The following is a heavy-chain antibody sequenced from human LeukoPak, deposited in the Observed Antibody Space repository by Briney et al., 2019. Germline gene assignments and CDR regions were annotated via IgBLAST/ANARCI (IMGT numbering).Heavy chain of an antibody. CDR1: GFTFSSYA. D-gene: IGHD3-22*01. J-gene: IGHJ4*02. Sequence: GGSLRLSCAASGFTFSSYAMHWVRQAPGKGLEWVAVISYDGSNKYYADSVKGRFTISRDNAKNSLYLQMNSLRAEDTALYYCARVYYDSSGYLGGFDYWGQGTLVTVSS. V-gene: IGHV3-30*04. CDR2: ISYDGSNK. CDR3: ARVYYDSSGYLGGFDY.